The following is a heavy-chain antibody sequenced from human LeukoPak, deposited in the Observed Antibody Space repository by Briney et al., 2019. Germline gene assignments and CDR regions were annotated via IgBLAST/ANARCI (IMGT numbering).Heavy chain of an antibody. V-gene: IGHV3-23*01. CDR3: AKGEYGSSLYPFDY. CDR1: GFTFSSYA. Sequence: GGSLRLSCAASGFTFSSYAMSWVRQAPGKGLEWVSAISGSGDGTNYADSVKGRFTISRDNSKNTLYLQMNSLRADDTAVYYCAKGEYGSSLYPFDYWGQGTLVTVSS. CDR2: ISGSGDGT. D-gene: IGHD6-13*01. J-gene: IGHJ4*02.